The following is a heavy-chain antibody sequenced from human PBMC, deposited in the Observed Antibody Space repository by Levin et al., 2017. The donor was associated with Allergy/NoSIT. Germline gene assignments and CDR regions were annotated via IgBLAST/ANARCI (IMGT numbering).Heavy chain of an antibody. CDR1: GGSISSSSYY. Sequence: SETLSLTCTVSGGSISSSSYYWGWIRQPPGKGLEWIGSIYYSGSTYYNPSLKSRVTISVDTSKNQFSLKLSSVTAADTAVYYCVRVYGSGSYYIQNWFDPWGQGTLVTVSS. V-gene: IGHV4-39*01. D-gene: IGHD3-10*01. J-gene: IGHJ5*02. CDR2: IYYSGST. CDR3: VRVYGSGSYYIQNWFDP.